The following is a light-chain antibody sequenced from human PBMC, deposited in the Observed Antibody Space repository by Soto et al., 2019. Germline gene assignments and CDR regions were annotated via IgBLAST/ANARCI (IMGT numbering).Light chain of an antibody. Sequence: QSALTQPASVSGSPGQSITISCTGTSSDVGGYNYVSWYQQYPGKAPKLMIYDVSNRPSGVSTRFSGSKSGNTASLTISGLQAEDEAAYYCTSYTTSSTLVFGTGTKLTVL. CDR2: DVS. J-gene: IGLJ1*01. V-gene: IGLV2-14*01. CDR3: TSYTTSSTLV. CDR1: SSDVGGYNY.